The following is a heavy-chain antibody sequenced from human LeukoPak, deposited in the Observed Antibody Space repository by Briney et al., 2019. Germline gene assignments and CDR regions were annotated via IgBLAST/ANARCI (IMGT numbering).Heavy chain of an antibody. Sequence: SVKVSCTASGGTFSSYAISWVRQAPGQGLEWMGGIIPIFGTANYAQRFQGRVTITADESTSTAYMELSSLRSEDTAVYYCARDNSVGSWDSWGQGTLVTPSS. CDR3: ARDNSVGSWDS. J-gene: IGHJ4*02. CDR1: GGTFSSYA. CDR2: IIPIFGTA. V-gene: IGHV1-69*13. D-gene: IGHD4-23*01.